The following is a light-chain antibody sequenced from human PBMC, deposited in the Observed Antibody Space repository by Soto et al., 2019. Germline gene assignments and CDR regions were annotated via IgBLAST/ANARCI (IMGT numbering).Light chain of an antibody. CDR2: GAS. Sequence: ELVMTQSPATLSVSPGERATLSCRASQSVSNNYLAWYQQKPGQAPRLLIYGASNRATGIPDRFSGSGSGTDFTLTISRLEPEDFAVYYCQQYGSSGTFGQGTKGDIK. V-gene: IGKV3-20*01. CDR1: QSVSNNY. J-gene: IGKJ1*01. CDR3: QQYGSSGT.